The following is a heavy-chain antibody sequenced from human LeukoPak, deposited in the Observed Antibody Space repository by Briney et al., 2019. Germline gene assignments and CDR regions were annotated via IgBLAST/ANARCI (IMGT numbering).Heavy chain of an antibody. CDR3: ARDQGSSHFDY. D-gene: IGHD1-26*01. Sequence: PGGSLRLSCAASGFTFTTYGMHWVRQAPGKGLEWVAIIWYDGSDKYYADSVRGRFTISRDYSKNTLYLQMNRLRDEDTAVYYCARDQGSSHFDYWGQGTLVTVSS. CDR1: GFTFTTYG. CDR2: IWYDGSDK. J-gene: IGHJ4*02. V-gene: IGHV3-33*01.